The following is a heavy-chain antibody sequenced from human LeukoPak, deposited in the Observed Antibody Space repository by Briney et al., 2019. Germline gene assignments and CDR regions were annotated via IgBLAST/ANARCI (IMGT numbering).Heavy chain of an antibody. J-gene: IGHJ3*02. D-gene: IGHD5-12*01. CDR3: ARALGFLDAFDI. V-gene: IGHV4-59*01. CDR1: GGSISTYY. CDR2: ISYSGST. Sequence: SETLSLTCTVSGGSISTYYWSWIRQPPGKGLEWIGYISYSGSTNYNPSLKSRVTISVDTSKNQFSLKLSSVTAADTAVYYCARALGFLDAFDIWGQGTMVTVSP.